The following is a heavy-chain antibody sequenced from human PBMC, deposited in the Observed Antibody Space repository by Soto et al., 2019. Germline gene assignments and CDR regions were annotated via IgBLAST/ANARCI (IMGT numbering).Heavy chain of an antibody. CDR2: ISGDGGTI. D-gene: IGHD2-15*01. CDR3: ARSYGNEIAGFDP. V-gene: IGHV3-74*01. CDR1: GFTFSSFF. Sequence: PGGSLRLSCAASGFTFSSFFMHWVRQVPGEGLEWVSRISGDGGTISYADSVKGRFTISRDNAKNTLYLQMNSLRDEDTAVYYCARSYGNEIAGFDPWAQRSLVTGSS. J-gene: IGHJ5*02.